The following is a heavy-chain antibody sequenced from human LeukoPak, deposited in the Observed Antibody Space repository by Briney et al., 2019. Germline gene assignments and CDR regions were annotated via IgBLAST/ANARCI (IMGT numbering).Heavy chain of an antibody. Sequence: PSETLSLTCAVYGGSFSGYYWSWIRQPPRKGLEWIGEINHSGSTNYNPSLNSRVTISVDTSKTQFSLKLSSVTAADTAVYYCARGLGYSSFNWFDPWGQGTLVTVSS. V-gene: IGHV4-34*01. CDR1: GGSFSGYY. D-gene: IGHD6-6*01. CDR2: INHSGST. CDR3: ARGLGYSSFNWFDP. J-gene: IGHJ5*02.